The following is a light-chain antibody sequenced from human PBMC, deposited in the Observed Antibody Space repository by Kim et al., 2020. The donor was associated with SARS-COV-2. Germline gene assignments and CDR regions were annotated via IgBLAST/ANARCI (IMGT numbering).Light chain of an antibody. V-gene: IGLV3-1*01. Sequence: VSPGQTASITCSGDKLGDKYACWYQQKPGQSPVLVIYQDSKPPSGIPERFSGSNSGNTATLTISGTQAMDEADYYCQAWDSSTAVFGGGTQLTVL. CDR2: QDS. CDR1: KLGDKY. J-gene: IGLJ3*02. CDR3: QAWDSSTAV.